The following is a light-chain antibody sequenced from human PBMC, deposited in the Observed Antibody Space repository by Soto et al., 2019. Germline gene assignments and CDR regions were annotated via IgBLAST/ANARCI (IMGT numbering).Light chain of an antibody. CDR3: QQHGSSPLT. Sequence: EIVLTQSPGTLSLSPGERATLSCRASQSVSRSYLAWYQQKPGQAPRLLIYGASSRATGIPDRFSGSGSGTDFPLTISRLEPEDFAVYYCQQHGSSPLTFGGGTKVEIK. CDR2: GAS. CDR1: QSVSRSY. V-gene: IGKV3-20*01. J-gene: IGKJ4*01.